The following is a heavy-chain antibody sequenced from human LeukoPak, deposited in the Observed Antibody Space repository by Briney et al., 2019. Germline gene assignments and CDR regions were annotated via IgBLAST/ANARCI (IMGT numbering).Heavy chain of an antibody. CDR3: AREIDGEGYFDY. J-gene: IGHJ4*02. V-gene: IGHV4-4*07. Sequence: SETLSLTCTVSGGSISSYYWGWIRQPAGKGLEWIGRIYTSGSTNYNPSLKSRVTMSVDTSKNQFSLKLSSLTAADTAVYYCAREIDGEGYFDYWGQGTLVTVSS. CDR1: GGSISSYY. CDR2: IYTSGST. D-gene: IGHD4-17*01.